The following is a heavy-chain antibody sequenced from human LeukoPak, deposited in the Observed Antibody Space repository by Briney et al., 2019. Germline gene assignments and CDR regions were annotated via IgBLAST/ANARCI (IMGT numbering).Heavy chain of an antibody. CDR3: ARDQSTVAERGVIDY. CDR2: IWYDGSNK. D-gene: IGHD6-19*01. Sequence: GGSLRLSCAASGFTFSSYGMHWVRQAPGKGLEWVAVIWYDGSNKYYADSVKGRFTIPRDNSKNTLYLQMNSLRAEDTAVYYCARDQSTVAERGVIDYWGQGTLVTVSS. V-gene: IGHV3-33*01. J-gene: IGHJ4*02. CDR1: GFTFSSYG.